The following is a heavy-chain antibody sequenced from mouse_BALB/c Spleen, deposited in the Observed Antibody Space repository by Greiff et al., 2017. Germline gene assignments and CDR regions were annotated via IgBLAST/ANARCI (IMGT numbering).Heavy chain of an antibody. D-gene: IGHD2-4*01. CDR2: ISSGGST. CDR3: ARKDYDYDGGYAMDY. Sequence: EVKLMESGGGLVKPGGSLKLSCAASGFTFSSYAMSWVRQTPEKRLEWVASISSGGSTYYPDSVKGRFTISRDNARNILYLQMSSLRSEDTAMYYCARKDYDYDGGYAMDYWGQGTSVTVSS. CDR1: GFTFSSYA. J-gene: IGHJ4*01. V-gene: IGHV5-6-5*01.